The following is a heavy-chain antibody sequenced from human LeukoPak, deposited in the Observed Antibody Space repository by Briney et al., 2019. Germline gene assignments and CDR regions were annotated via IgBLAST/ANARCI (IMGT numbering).Heavy chain of an antibody. V-gene: IGHV3-9*01. CDR1: GFTFDDYA. Sequence: PGRSPRLSCAASGFTFDDYAMHWVRQAPGKGLEWVSGISWNSGSIGYADSVKGRFTISRDNAKDFLYLQMNSLRAEGTALYYCAKDDYYDSSGRFDYWGQRTLVTVSS. J-gene: IGHJ4*02. D-gene: IGHD3-22*01. CDR2: ISWNSGSI. CDR3: AKDDYYDSSGRFDY.